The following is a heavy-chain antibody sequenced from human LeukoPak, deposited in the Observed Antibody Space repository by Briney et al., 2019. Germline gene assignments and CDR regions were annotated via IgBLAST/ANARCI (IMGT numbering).Heavy chain of an antibody. Sequence: SETLSLTCTVSGGSISSYYWSWIRQPPGKGLEWIGEINHSGSTNYNPSLKSRVTISVDTSKNQFSLKLSSVTAADTAVYYCASQGERSGYYDSPRYWGQGTLVTVSS. J-gene: IGHJ4*02. V-gene: IGHV4-34*01. CDR2: INHSGST. D-gene: IGHD3-22*01. CDR3: ASQGERSGYYDSPRY. CDR1: GGSISSYY.